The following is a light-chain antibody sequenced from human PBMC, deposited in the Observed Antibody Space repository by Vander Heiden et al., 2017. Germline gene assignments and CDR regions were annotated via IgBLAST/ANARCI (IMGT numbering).Light chain of an antibody. CDR1: QSVNSNY. V-gene: IGKV3-20*01. Sequence: DILLTQSPSTLSFSPGDRATLSCRASQSVNSNYLAWYQRKPGQAPRLLIYGASSRATGVPDRFSASGSGTDFTLTISRLEPEDFAVYFCQQYGSTPPTFGQGTKVEIK. CDR3: QQYGSTPPT. J-gene: IGKJ1*01. CDR2: GAS.